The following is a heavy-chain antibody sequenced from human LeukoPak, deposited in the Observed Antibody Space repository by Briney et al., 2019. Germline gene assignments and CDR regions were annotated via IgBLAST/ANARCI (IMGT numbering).Heavy chain of an antibody. Sequence: PSETLSLTSTVSGGSISSGDYYWSWIRHHPGKGLEWIGYIYYSGSTYYNPSLESRVTMSVDTSENQFSLKLRSVTAADTAVYYCARDLRRLQYKGWLNWFDPSGQGTLVTVSS. CDR1: GGSISSGDYY. D-gene: IGHD5-24*01. CDR3: ARDLRRLQYKGWLNWFDP. J-gene: IGHJ5*02. V-gene: IGHV4-31*03. CDR2: IYYSGST.